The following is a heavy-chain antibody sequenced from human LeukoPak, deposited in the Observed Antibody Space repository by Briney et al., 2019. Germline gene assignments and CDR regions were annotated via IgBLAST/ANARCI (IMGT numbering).Heavy chain of an antibody. J-gene: IGHJ4*02. CDR3: AKNGGTSTPLYFDY. Sequence: RGSLRLSCAASGVTLSSDAMSWVRRAPGKGLEGGSSISGSGGSTYFADSVKGRFTISRDNAKNFLYLQMNPLRAEDTAVYYCAKNGGTSTPLYFDYWGQGALVTVSS. CDR2: ISGSGGST. D-gene: IGHD3-16*01. CDR1: GVTLSSDA. V-gene: IGHV3-23*01.